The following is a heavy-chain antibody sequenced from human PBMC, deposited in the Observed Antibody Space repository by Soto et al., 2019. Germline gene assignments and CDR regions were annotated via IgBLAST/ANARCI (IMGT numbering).Heavy chain of an antibody. Sequence: KPSETLSLTCTVSGGSISSYYWSWIRQPPGKGLEWIGYIYYSGSTTYNPPLKSRVTISVDTSKNQFSPKLSSVTAADTAVYYCARDLRSGYSRSPTRWSNWFDPWGQGTLVTVSS. CDR3: ARDLRSGYSRSPTRWSNWFDP. D-gene: IGHD6-13*01. CDR1: GGSISSYY. CDR2: IYYSGST. V-gene: IGHV4-59*01. J-gene: IGHJ5*02.